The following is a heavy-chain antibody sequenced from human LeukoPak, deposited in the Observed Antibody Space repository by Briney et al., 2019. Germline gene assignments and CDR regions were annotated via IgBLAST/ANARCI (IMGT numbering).Heavy chain of an antibody. CDR1: GGSISSGGYY. CDR2: IYHSGST. Sequence: PSQTLSLTCTVSGGSISSGGYYWSWIRQPPGKGLEWIGYIYHSGSTYYNPSLKSRVTISVDRSKNQFSLKLSSVTAADTAVYYCARDLLSWELGDYYYYYMDVWGKGTTVTVSS. D-gene: IGHD7-27*01. CDR3: ARDLLSWELGDYYYYYMDV. V-gene: IGHV4-30-2*01. J-gene: IGHJ6*03.